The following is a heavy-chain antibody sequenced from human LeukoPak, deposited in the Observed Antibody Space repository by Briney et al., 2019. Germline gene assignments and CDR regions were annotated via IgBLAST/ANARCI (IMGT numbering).Heavy chain of an antibody. D-gene: IGHD1-26*01. J-gene: IGHJ4*02. CDR1: GFIFSSYW. CDR2: INKDGSEV. V-gene: IGHV3-7*01. Sequence: GGSLRLSCAGSGFIFSSYWMSWVRQAPGEGLEWVANINKDGSEVNYVGSMKGRFTISRDNAKNSLYLQMNSLRAEDTAVYSCVRDLSLTSGSNWGQGTLVTVSS. CDR3: VRDLSLTSGSN.